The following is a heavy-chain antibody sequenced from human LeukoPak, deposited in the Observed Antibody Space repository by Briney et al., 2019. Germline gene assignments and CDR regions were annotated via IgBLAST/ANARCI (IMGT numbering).Heavy chain of an antibody. CDR1: GHTFTGYY. Sequence: ASVKVSCKASGHTFTGYYMHWVRQAPGQGLEWMGWINPNSGGTNYAQKFQGRVTMTRDTSISTAYMELSRLRSDDTAVYYCAIEGYCSSTSCAGFDYWGQGTLVTVSS. V-gene: IGHV1-2*02. CDR3: AIEGYCSSTSCAGFDY. D-gene: IGHD2-2*01. CDR2: INPNSGGT. J-gene: IGHJ4*02.